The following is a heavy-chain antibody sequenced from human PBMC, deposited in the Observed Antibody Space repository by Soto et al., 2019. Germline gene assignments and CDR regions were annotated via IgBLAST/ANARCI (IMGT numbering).Heavy chain of an antibody. D-gene: IGHD5-18*01. CDR3: ASGIQLWLRRINNGYSG. CDR2: IIPKFGTA. CDR1: GGTFSTYA. Sequence: QVQLVQSGAEVKKPESSVKVSCKAPGGTFSTYAISWVRQAPGQGLEWMGGIIPKFGTANYAQRFQDRVTITADESTNTVYLELSSLRSEDTAVYFCASGIQLWLRRINNGYSGWGQGTLVMVSS. J-gene: IGHJ4*02. V-gene: IGHV1-69*12.